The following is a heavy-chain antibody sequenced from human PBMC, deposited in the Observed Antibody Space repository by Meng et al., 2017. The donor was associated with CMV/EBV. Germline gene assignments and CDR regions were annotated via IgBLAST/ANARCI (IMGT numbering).Heavy chain of an antibody. Sequence: SQTLSLTCAVYGGSFSGYYWSWIRQPPGKGLEWIGEINHSGSTNYNPSLKSRVTISVDTSKNQFSLKLSSVTAADTAVYYRARGAYDFWSGKDDYWGQGTLVTVSS. J-gene: IGHJ4*02. D-gene: IGHD3-3*01. V-gene: IGHV4-34*01. CDR1: GGSFSGYY. CDR3: ARGAYDFWSGKDDY. CDR2: INHSGST.